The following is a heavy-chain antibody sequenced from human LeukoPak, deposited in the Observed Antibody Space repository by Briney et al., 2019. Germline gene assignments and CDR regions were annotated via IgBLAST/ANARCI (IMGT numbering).Heavy chain of an antibody. CDR2: IRQDGSEK. CDR1: GFTFSSFW. J-gene: IGHJ4*02. CDR3: ARKRRDGHSYDYFDY. Sequence: GGSLRLSCAAPGFTFSSFWMSWVRQAPGKGLEWVANIRQDGSEKYYVDSVKGRFTISRDNANNSLSLQMNSLRAEDMAVYYCARKRRDGHSYDYFDYWGQGTLVTVSS. V-gene: IGHV3-7*05. D-gene: IGHD5-24*01.